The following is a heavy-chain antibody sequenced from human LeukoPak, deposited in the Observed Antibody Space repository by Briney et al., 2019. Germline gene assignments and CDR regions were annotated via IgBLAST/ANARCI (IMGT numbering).Heavy chain of an antibody. V-gene: IGHV3-23*01. Sequence: GGSLRLSCAASGFTFSSYAMSWVRQAPGKGLEWVSAISGSGGSTYYADSVKGRFTISRDNSKNTLYLQMNSLRAEDTAVYYCVVAAAEGNYYYYYGMDVWGQGTTVTVSS. CDR1: GFTFSSYA. CDR3: VVAAAEGNYYYYYGMDV. D-gene: IGHD2-2*01. J-gene: IGHJ6*02. CDR2: ISGSGGST.